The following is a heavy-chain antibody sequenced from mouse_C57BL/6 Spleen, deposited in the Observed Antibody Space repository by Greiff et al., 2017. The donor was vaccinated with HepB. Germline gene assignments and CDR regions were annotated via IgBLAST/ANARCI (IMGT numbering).Heavy chain of an antibody. CDR1: GYTFTDYN. Sequence: VQLKESGPELVKPGASVKMSCKASGYTFTDYNMHWVKQSHGKSLEWIGYINPNNGGTSYNQKFKGKATLTVNKSSSTAYMELRSLTSEDSAVYYCARWYDYDGGSYFDYWGQGTTLTVSS. V-gene: IGHV1-22*01. CDR2: INPNNGGT. CDR3: ARWYDYDGGSYFDY. J-gene: IGHJ2*01. D-gene: IGHD2-4*01.